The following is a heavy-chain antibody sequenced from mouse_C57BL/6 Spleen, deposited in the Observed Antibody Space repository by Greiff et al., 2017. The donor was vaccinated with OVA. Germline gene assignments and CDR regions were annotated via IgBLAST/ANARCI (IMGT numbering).Heavy chain of an antibody. CDR1: GYSFTGYY. CDR3: ARTTVVGDYYAMDY. Sequence: EVHLVESGPELVKPGASVKISCKASGYSFTGYYMNWVKQSPEKSLEWIGEINPSTGGTTYNQKFKAKATLTVDKSSSTAYMQLKSLTSEDSAVYYCARTTVVGDYYAMDYWGQGTSVTVSS. V-gene: IGHV1-42*01. CDR2: INPSTGGT. D-gene: IGHD1-1*01. J-gene: IGHJ4*01.